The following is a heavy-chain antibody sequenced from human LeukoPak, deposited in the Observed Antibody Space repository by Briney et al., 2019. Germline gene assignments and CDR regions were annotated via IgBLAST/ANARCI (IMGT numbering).Heavy chain of an antibody. Sequence: SETLSLTCTVSGGSISSYYWSWIRQPPGKGLEWIGYMYYSGTPNYNPSLKSRVTISVDTSKNQFSLKLSSVTAADTAVYYCARDEGGVGTTRLYTFHYWGQGTMVTVSS. CDR1: GGSISSYY. D-gene: IGHD1-26*01. CDR3: ARDEGGVGTTRLYTFHY. V-gene: IGHV4-59*01. J-gene: IGHJ4*02. CDR2: MYYSGTP.